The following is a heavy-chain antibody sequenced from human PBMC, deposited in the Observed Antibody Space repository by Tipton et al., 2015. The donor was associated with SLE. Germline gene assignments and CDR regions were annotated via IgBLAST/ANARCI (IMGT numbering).Heavy chain of an antibody. J-gene: IGHJ4*02. CDR3: ARGPIVGAALDS. CDR2: LSSTGDRT. V-gene: IGHV3-64*02. D-gene: IGHD1-26*01. CDR1: GFTFSRSG. Sequence: SLRLSCAVSGFTFSRSGMHWVRQGPGKGLEYVSGLSSTGDRTYYADSVKGRFIISRDNSRNTLYLQMGSLRPEDTAVYYCARGPIVGAALDSWGQGTLVTVSS.